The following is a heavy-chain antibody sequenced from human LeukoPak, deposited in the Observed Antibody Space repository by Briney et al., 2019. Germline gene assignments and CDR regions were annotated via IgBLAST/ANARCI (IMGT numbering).Heavy chain of an antibody. Sequence: GGSLRLSCAASGFTFSSYEMNWVRQAPGKGLEYVSAISSNGGSTYYADSVKGRFTISRDNSKNTLYLQMSSLRAEDTAVYYCVKGQTYYYDSSAHGEFDYWGQGTLVTVSS. V-gene: IGHV3-64D*06. CDR1: GFTFSSYE. D-gene: IGHD3-22*01. CDR2: ISSNGGST. J-gene: IGHJ4*02. CDR3: VKGQTYYYDSSAHGEFDY.